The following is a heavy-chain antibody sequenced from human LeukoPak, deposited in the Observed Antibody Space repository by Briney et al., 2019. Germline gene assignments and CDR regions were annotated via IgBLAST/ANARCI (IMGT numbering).Heavy chain of an antibody. CDR3: ARFGITGTTIAFDY. CDR2: ISYDGSNK. Sequence: GSLRLSCAASGFTFSSYAMHWVRQAPGKGLEWVAVISYDGSNKYYADSVKGRFTISRDNSKNTLYLQMNSLRAEDTAVYYCARFGITGTTIAFDYWGQGTLVTVSS. J-gene: IGHJ4*02. V-gene: IGHV3-30*04. CDR1: GFTFSSYA. D-gene: IGHD1-20*01.